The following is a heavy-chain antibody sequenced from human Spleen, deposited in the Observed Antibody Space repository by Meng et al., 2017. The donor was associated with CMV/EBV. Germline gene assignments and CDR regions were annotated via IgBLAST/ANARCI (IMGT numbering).Heavy chain of an antibody. V-gene: IGHV1-18*01. CDR1: CYNVDIFG. J-gene: IGHJ4*02. D-gene: IGHD4-17*01. CDR3: ARAGAAVTTHFDF. Sequence: TTSCYNVDIFGITWVRQVPGQGLEWVGWVSAENGDTDYGQKFQGRVIVTADTFTDTAYMEMRSLRSDDSGMYYCARAGAAVTTHFDFWGQGTLVTVSS. CDR2: VSAENGDT.